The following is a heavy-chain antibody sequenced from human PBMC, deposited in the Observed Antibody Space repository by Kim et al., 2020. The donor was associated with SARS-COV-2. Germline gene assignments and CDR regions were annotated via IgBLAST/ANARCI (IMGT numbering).Heavy chain of an antibody. J-gene: IGHJ6*02. D-gene: IGHD3-10*01. CDR3: AKDGLWLPKTEQGYALWFGELLDQYYYYYYGMDV. Sequence: GGSLRLSCAASGFTFSSYAMSWVRQAPGKGLEWVSAISGSGGSTYYADSVKGRFTISRDNSKNTLYLQMNSLRAEDTAVYYCAKDGLWLPKTEQGYALWFGELLDQYYYYYYGMDVWGQGTTVTVSS. V-gene: IGHV3-23*01. CDR2: ISGSGGST. CDR1: GFTFSSYA.